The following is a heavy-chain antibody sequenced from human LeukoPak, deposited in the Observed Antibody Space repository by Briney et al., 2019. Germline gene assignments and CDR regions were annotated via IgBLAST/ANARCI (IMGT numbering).Heavy chain of an antibody. CDR1: GFTFSSYA. V-gene: IGHV3-30*04. CDR3: ARPSVPYSWNDATGY. D-gene: IGHD1-1*01. CDR2: ISYDGSNK. Sequence: PGGSLRLSCAASGFTFSSYAMHWVRQAPGKGLEWVAVISYDGSNKYYADSVKGRFTISRDNSKNTLYLQMNSLRAEDTAVYYCARPSVPYSWNDATGYWGQGTLVTVSS. J-gene: IGHJ4*02.